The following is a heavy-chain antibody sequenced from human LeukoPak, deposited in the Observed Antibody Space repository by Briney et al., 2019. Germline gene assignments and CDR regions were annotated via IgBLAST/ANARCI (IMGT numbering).Heavy chain of an antibody. CDR1: GGTFSSYA. CDR2: ISAYNGNT. D-gene: IGHD3-9*01. J-gene: IGHJ5*02. Sequence: ASVKVSCKASGGTFSSYAISWVRQAPGQGLEWMGWISAYNGNTNYAQKLQGRVTMTTDTSTSTAYMELRSLRSDDTAVYYCAREVDILTGYYASNSIWFDPWGQGTLVTVSS. V-gene: IGHV1-18*01. CDR3: AREVDILTGYYASNSIWFDP.